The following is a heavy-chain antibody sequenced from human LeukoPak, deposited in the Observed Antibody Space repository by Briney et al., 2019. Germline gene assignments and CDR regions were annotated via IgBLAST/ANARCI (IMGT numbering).Heavy chain of an antibody. CDR3: ARRYSNSFDY. J-gene: IGHJ4*02. CDR2: ISNSGGTI. CDR1: GFTFSDYY. V-gene: IGHV3-11*01. Sequence: GGSLRLSCAAAGFTFSDYYMTWIRQAPGKGLEWVSYISNSGGTIYYTDSVKGRFTISRDNAKNSLYLQMNSLRAEDTAVYYCARRYSNSFDYWGQGTLVTVSS. D-gene: IGHD4-11*01.